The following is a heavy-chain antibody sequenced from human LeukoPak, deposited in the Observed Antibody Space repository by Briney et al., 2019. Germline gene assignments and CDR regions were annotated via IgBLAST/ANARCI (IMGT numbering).Heavy chain of an antibody. V-gene: IGHV4-59*01. CDR3: ARDGGLQSHFDF. Sequence: PSETLSLTCNVIGDSFTDYYWNWIRQPPGEGLEWIGYIYYNKNSNYSPSLKGRVTLSVDTSRNQFSLHLASVTAADTAMYYCARDGGLQSHFDFWGQGILVTVAS. CDR1: GDSFTDYY. CDR2: IYYNKNS. J-gene: IGHJ4*02. D-gene: IGHD3-16*01.